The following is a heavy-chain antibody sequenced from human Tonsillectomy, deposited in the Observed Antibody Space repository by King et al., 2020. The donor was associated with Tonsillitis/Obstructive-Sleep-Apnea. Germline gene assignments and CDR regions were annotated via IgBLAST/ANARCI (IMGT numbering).Heavy chain of an antibody. D-gene: IGHD4-11*01. J-gene: IGHJ3*02. Sequence: VQLVESGGGLVQPGGSLRLSCAASGFTFSTYWMHWVRQAPGKGLWWVSRLNSDGSSTNYADSVKGGFTISRDNAKNTLYLEMNSLRAEDTAVYYCARATQEVRNAFDMWGQGTMVTVSS. CDR2: LNSDGSST. CDR1: GFTFSTYW. V-gene: IGHV3-74*01. CDR3: ARATQEVRNAFDM.